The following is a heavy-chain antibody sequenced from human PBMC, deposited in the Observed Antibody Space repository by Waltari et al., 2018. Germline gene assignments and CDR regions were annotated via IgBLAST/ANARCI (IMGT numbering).Heavy chain of an antibody. CDR1: GGSFSGSY. V-gene: IGHV4-34*01. D-gene: IGHD3-22*01. CDR2: INPSGST. CDR3: ARLRGRLYYYDSSGYGGYFDY. J-gene: IGHJ4*02. Sequence: QVLLPPSGAALLTPSETLSLTCAVSGGSFSGSYLRWSRQPLGEGHEWVGKINPSGSTNYNPSLKSRVTISVDTSKNQCSLKLSSVTAADTAVYYWARLRGRLYYYDSSGYGGYFDYWGQGTLVTVSS.